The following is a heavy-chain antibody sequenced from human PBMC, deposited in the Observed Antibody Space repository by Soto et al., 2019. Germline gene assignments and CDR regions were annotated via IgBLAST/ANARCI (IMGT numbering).Heavy chain of an antibody. CDR3: AKDKGVFNWATSYFDY. D-gene: IGHD1-1*01. CDR2: ISSSSSYI. V-gene: IGHV3-21*06. CDR1: GFTFSSYS. J-gene: IGHJ4*02. Sequence: GSLRLSCAASGFTFSSYSMNWVRQAPGKGLEWVSSISSSSSYIYYADSVKGRFTISRDNSKNTLFLQMNSPRPEDTAVYYCAKDKGVFNWATSYFDYWGQGALVTVSS.